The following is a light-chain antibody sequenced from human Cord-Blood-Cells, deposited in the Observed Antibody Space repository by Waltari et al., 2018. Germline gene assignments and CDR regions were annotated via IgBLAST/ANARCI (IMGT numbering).Light chain of an antibody. Sequence: DIQMTQSPSSLSASVGDRVTITCQASQDISNYLNCYQQKPGKAPKLLIYDASNLETEVPSRFSGSGSGTDFTFTISSLQPEDIATYYCQQYDNLPFTFGPGTKVDIK. CDR2: DAS. J-gene: IGKJ3*01. V-gene: IGKV1-33*01. CDR3: QQYDNLPFT. CDR1: QDISNY.